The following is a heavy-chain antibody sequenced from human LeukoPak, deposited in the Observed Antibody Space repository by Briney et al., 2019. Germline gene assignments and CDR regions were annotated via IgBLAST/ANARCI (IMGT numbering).Heavy chain of an antibody. Sequence: SETLSLTCAVYGGSLSGYYWSWIRQPPGKGLEWIGEINHSGSTNYNPSLKSRVTISVDTSKNQFSLKLSSVTAADTAAYYCARAVYGSGSYGTYYFFYGIDVWGKGTTVTVSS. D-gene: IGHD3-10*01. J-gene: IGHJ6*04. CDR1: GGSLSGYY. CDR3: ARAVYGSGSYGTYYFFYGIDV. V-gene: IGHV4-34*01. CDR2: INHSGST.